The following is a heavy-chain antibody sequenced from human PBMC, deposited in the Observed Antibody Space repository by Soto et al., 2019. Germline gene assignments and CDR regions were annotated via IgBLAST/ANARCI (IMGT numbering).Heavy chain of an antibody. D-gene: IGHD2-15*01. V-gene: IGHV3-30*18. CDR3: AKDRGGYCSGGSCYSDWFDP. CDR1: GFTFSSYG. CDR2: ISYDGNNK. J-gene: IGHJ5*02. Sequence: GGSLRLSCAASGFTFSSYGMHWVRQAPGKGLEWVAVISYDGNNKYYADSVKGRFTISRDNSKNTLYLQMNSLRAEDTAVYYCAKDRGGYCSGGSCYSDWFDPWGQGTLVTVSS.